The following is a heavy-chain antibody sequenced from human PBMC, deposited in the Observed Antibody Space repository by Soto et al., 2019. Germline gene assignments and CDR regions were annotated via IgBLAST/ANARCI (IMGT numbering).Heavy chain of an antibody. CDR2: ISYDGSNK. CDR1: GFTFSSYG. J-gene: IGHJ6*02. V-gene: IGHV3-30*18. Sequence: PGGSLRLSCAASGFTFSSYGMHWVRQAPGKGLEWVAVISYDGSNKYYADSVKGRFTISRDNSKNTLYLQMNSLRAEDTAVYYCAKGPEMATDYYYYGMDVWGQGTTVTVSS. CDR3: AKGPEMATDYYYYGMDV. D-gene: IGHD5-12*01.